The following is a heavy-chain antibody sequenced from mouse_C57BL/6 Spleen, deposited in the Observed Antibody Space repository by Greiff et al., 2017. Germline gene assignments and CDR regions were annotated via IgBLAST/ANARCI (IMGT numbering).Heavy chain of an antibody. V-gene: IGHV1-82*01. J-gene: IGHJ4*01. CDR1: GYAFSSSW. Sequence: VQLQQSGPELVKPGASVKISCKASGYAFSSSWMNWVKQRPGKGLEWIGRIYPGDGDTNYNGKFKGKATLTADKSSSTAYMQHSSLTSEDSAVYYCARSKDGYEGYAMDYWGQGTSVTVSA. CDR3: ARSKDGYEGYAMDY. D-gene: IGHD2-2*01. CDR2: IYPGDGDT.